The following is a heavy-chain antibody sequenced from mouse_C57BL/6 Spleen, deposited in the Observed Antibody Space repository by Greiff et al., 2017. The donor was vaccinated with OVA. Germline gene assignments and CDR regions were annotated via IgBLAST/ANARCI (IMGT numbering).Heavy chain of an antibody. V-gene: IGHV1-9*01. CDR3: ARGGDYEHDGGDY. D-gene: IGHD2-4*01. CDR2: ILPGSGCP. CDR1: GYTFTGYW. Sequence: QVQLQQSGAELMKPGASVKLSCKATGYTFTGYWIEWVKQRPGHGLEWIGEILPGSGCPNYNEKFKGKATFTADTYSNTAYMQLSSLTTEDSAIYYCARGGDYEHDGGDYWGQGTTLTVSS. J-gene: IGHJ2*01.